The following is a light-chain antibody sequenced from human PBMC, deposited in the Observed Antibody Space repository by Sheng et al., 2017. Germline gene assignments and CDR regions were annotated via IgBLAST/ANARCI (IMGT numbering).Light chain of an antibody. J-gene: IGLJ3*02. CDR3: QSYDSSLSGWV. V-gene: IGLV1-40*01. CDR2: SNN. Sequence: QPVLTQPPSVSGAPGQRVTISCTGGSSNIGAHFDVHWYQQLPGTAPKLLIYSNNNRPSRVPDRFSGSKSDTSASLAITGLQAEDEADYYCQSYDSSLSGWVFGGGTRLTVL. CDR1: SSNIGAHFD.